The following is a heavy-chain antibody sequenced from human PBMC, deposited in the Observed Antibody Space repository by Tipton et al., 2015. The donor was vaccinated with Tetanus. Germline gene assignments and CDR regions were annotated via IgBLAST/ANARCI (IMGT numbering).Heavy chain of an antibody. V-gene: IGHV3-7*05. Sequence: SLRLSCAASGFTFSSYWMSWVRQAPGKGLEWVANIKQDGSEKYYVDSVKGRFTISRDNAKNSLYLQMNSLRAEDTAVYYCARAGGGSRDWYFDLWGRGTLVTVSS. CDR2: IKQDGSEK. CDR3: ARAGGGSRDWYFDL. CDR1: GFTFSSYW. D-gene: IGHD2-15*01. J-gene: IGHJ2*01.